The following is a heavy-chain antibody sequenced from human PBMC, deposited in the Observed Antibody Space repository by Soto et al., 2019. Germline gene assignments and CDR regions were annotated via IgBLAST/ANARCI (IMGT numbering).Heavy chain of an antibody. J-gene: IGHJ4*02. V-gene: IGHV4-59*01. D-gene: IGHD2-2*01. CDR2: ISYSGST. CDR1: GGSISSYY. Sequence: PSETLSLTCTVSGGSISSYYWSWIRQSPGKGLEWFGYISYSGSTNYNPSLKSRLTISVDTSKNQFSLNLSSVTAADTAVYYCARGSSSCYGRCFDYWGQGNLVTVPQ. CDR3: ARGSSSCYGRCFDY.